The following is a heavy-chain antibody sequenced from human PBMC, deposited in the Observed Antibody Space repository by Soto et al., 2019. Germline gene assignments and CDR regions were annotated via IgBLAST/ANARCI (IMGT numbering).Heavy chain of an antibody. V-gene: IGHV4-34*01. J-gene: IGHJ6*02. Sequence: SETLSLTCAVYGGSFSGYYWSWIRQPPGKGLEWIGEINHSGSTNYNPSLKSRVTISVDTSKNQFSLKLSSVTAADTAVYYCARGRDWNRYGMDVWGQGTTVTVSS. CDR1: GGSFSGYY. CDR2: INHSGST. CDR3: ARGRDWNRYGMDV. D-gene: IGHD1-1*01.